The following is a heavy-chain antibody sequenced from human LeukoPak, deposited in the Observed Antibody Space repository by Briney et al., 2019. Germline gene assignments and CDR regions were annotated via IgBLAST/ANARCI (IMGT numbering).Heavy chain of an antibody. V-gene: IGHV3-23*01. CDR1: GFSYSSYA. D-gene: IGHD3-10*01. Sequence: GGSLRLSCETSGFSYSSYAMSWVRQAQGKGLEWVSAISGSDPVTYYADSVKGRFTISRDNAKNSLYLQMNSLRAEDTAVYYCARDTYGSGSYYNAPLDYWGQGTLVTVSS. CDR3: ARDTYGSGSYYNAPLDY. CDR2: ISGSDPVT. J-gene: IGHJ4*02.